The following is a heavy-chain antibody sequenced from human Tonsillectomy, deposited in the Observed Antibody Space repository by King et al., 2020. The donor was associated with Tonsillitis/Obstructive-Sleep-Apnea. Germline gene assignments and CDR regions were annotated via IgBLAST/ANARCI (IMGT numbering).Heavy chain of an antibody. V-gene: IGHV3-11*05. D-gene: IGHD4-17*01. Sequence: VQLVESGGGLVKPGGSLRLSCAASGFTFRDYYMSWIRQAPGKGLEWVSYISSSGSFTNYADSVKGRFTISRDNARESLYLQMNSLRAEDTALYYCARHSTVTTWGFYYYMDVWGKGTTVTVSS. CDR2: ISSSGSFT. CDR3: ARHSTVTTWGFYYYMDV. J-gene: IGHJ6*03. CDR1: GFTFRDYY.